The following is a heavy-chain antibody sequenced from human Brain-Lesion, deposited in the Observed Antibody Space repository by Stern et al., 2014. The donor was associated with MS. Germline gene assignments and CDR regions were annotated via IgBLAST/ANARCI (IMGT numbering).Heavy chain of an antibody. CDR2: IFNSGST. Sequence: VHLVESGPGLVKPSQTLSLSCTVSGGSISRGGYYWSWIRQPAGKGLEWIGRIFNSGSTSYNPSLKSRVTISIDHANNHFSLTLNPMTAADTAVYYCARGRVVPGFQYYATDVWGQGTTVIVSS. V-gene: IGHV4-61*02. CDR3: ARGRVVPGFQYYATDV. J-gene: IGHJ6*02. D-gene: IGHD2-2*01. CDR1: GGSISRGGYY.